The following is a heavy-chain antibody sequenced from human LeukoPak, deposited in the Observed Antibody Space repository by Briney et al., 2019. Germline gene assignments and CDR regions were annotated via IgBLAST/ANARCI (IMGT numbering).Heavy chain of an antibody. Sequence: ASVKVSCKASGYTFTSYAMNWVRQAPGQGLEWMGWININTGNPTYAQGFTGRFVFSLDTSVSTAYLQISSLKAEDTAVYYCAREGSGSYYYYYGMDVWGQGTTVTVSS. CDR3: AREGSGSYYYYYGMDV. D-gene: IGHD1-26*01. CDR1: GYTFTSYA. V-gene: IGHV7-4-1*02. J-gene: IGHJ6*02. CDR2: ININTGNP.